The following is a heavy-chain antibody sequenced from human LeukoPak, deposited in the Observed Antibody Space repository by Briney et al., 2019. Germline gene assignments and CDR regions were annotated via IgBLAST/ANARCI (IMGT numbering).Heavy chain of an antibody. D-gene: IGHD3-10*01. CDR1: GFTLSSYW. V-gene: IGHV3-7*01. CDR3: ARDRNGGFDY. J-gene: IGHJ4*02. Sequence: QSGGSLRLSCAASGFTLSSYWVSWVRQAPGKGLEWVANIKQDGSEKYYVDSVKGRSTISRDNAKNSLYLQMNSLRGEDTAVYYCARDRNGGFDYWGQGSLVTVSS. CDR2: IKQDGSEK.